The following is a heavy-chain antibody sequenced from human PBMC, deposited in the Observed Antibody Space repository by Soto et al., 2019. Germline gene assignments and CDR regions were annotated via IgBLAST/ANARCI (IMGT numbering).Heavy chain of an antibody. D-gene: IGHD6-13*01. CDR1: GFTFDAYA. Sequence: EVQLVESGGGLVQPGRSLRLSCAASGFTFDAYAMHWVRQAPGKGLEWVSGISWNSGSIGYADSVKGRFTISRDNAKNSLYLQMNSLRAEDTALYYCAKDIAAAGTPSDAFDIWGQGTMVTVSS. CDR3: AKDIAAAGTPSDAFDI. J-gene: IGHJ3*02. V-gene: IGHV3-9*01. CDR2: ISWNSGSI.